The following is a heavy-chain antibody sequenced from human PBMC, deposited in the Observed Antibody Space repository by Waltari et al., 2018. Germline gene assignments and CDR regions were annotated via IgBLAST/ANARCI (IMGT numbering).Heavy chain of an antibody. CDR2: IYHNWST. Sequence: QVHLQESGSGLVKPSETLSRTSEVSLYSINSDYYWAWIRHSPGKGLEWIGSIYHNWSTYYNPSLRSRVTISVATSKNQFSLNLRSVTAADTAIYYCARTRGDFDYIWGTFRPYFFDCWGQGALVTVSA. J-gene: IGHJ4*02. D-gene: IGHD3-16*02. CDR1: LYSINSDYY. CDR3: ARTRGDFDYIWGTFRPYFFDC. V-gene: IGHV4-38-2*01.